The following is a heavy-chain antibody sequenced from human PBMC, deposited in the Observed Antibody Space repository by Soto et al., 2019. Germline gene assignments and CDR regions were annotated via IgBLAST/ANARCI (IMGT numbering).Heavy chain of an antibody. CDR1: GGSISSYY. J-gene: IGHJ4*02. D-gene: IGHD6-13*01. Sequence: QVQLQESGPGLVEPSETLSLTCSVSGGSISSYYWSWIRQPPGKGLEWIGYSYYSGSTNYNPSLKSRVTISVDTSKKQFSLKRSSVTAADTAVYYCARGLSSSWFPFDYWGQGTLVTVSS. V-gene: IGHV4-59*01. CDR2: SYYSGST. CDR3: ARGLSSSWFPFDY.